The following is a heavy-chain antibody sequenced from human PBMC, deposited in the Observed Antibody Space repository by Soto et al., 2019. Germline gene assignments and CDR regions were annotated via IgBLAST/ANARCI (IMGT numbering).Heavy chain of an antibody. CDR1: GYPFTGYY. Sequence: GSVKVSFKSCGYPFTGYYMHLVRQAPGQGLEWMGWINPNSGGTNYAQKFQGWVTMTRDTSISTAYMELSRLRSDDTAVYYCARDLRYFDWFSPGDGWWGFDYWGQGTMVTVSS. D-gene: IGHD3-9*01. J-gene: IGHJ4*02. V-gene: IGHV1-2*04. CDR3: ARDLRYFDWFSPGDGWWGFDY. CDR2: INPNSGGT.